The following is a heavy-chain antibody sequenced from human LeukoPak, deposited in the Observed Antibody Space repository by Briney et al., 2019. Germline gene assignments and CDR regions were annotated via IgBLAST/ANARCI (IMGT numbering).Heavy chain of an antibody. D-gene: IGHD2-8*01. CDR2: IIPIFGTA. CDR1: GYTFTSYG. Sequence: ASVTVSCKASGYTFTSYGISWVRQAPGQGLEWMGGIIPIFGTANYAQKFQGRVTITADESTSTAYMELSSLRSEDTAVYYCARESMDGMDVWGQGTTVTVSS. CDR3: ARESMDGMDV. J-gene: IGHJ6*02. V-gene: IGHV1-69*13.